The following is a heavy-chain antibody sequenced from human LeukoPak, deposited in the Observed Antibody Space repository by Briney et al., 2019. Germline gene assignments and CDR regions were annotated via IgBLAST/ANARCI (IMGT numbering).Heavy chain of an antibody. V-gene: IGHV3-30-3*01. CDR2: ISYDGSNK. D-gene: IGHD1-1*01. Sequence: GRSLRLSCAASGFTFSSYAMRWVRQAPGKGLEWVAVISYDGSNKYYADSVKGRFTISRDNSKNTLYLQMNSLRAEDTAVYYCARTLDERGFDYWGQGTLVTVSS. CDR3: ARTLDERGFDY. J-gene: IGHJ4*02. CDR1: GFTFSSYA.